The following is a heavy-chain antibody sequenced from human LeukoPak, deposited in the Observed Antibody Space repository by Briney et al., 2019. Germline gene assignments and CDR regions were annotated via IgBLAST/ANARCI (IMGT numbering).Heavy chain of an antibody. V-gene: IGHV1-2*02. CDR2: TNPNSGGT. Sequence: GASVKVSCKATGYTFNGYYIHWVRQAPGQGLEWMGWTNPNSGGTKYAQKFQGRVTMTRDTSISTAYMELSRLRSDDTAVYYCARASYGHNFDYWGQGTLVTVSS. CDR3: ARASYGHNFDY. D-gene: IGHD5-18*01. CDR1: GYTFNGYY. J-gene: IGHJ4*02.